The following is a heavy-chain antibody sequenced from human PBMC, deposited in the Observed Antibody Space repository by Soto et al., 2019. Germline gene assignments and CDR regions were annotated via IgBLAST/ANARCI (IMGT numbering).Heavy chain of an antibody. CDR2: ISYDGSNK. CDR3: VKGLIVVVWGGMDV. J-gene: IGHJ6*02. Sequence: QVQLVESGGGVVQPGRSLRLSCAASGFTFRSYGMHWVRQAPGKGLEWVAVISYDGSNKYYADSVKGRFTISRDNSKNTLYLQMNSLRAEDTAVYYCVKGLIVVVWGGMDVWGQGTTATVSS. CDR1: GFTFRSYG. D-gene: IGHD2-21*01. V-gene: IGHV3-30*18.